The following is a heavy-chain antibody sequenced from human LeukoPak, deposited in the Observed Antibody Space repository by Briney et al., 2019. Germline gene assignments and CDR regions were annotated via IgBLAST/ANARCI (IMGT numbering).Heavy chain of an antibody. CDR2: ISSSSSYI. CDR3: ARDRNTVTTSSYFDY. J-gene: IGHJ4*02. Sequence: GGSLRLSCAASGFTFSSYSMNWVRQAPGKGLEWVSSISSSSSYIYYADSVKGRFTISRDNAKNSLYLQMNSLRAEDTAVYYCARDRNTVTTSSYFDYWGQGTLVTVSS. CDR1: GFTFSSYS. D-gene: IGHD4-17*01. V-gene: IGHV3-21*01.